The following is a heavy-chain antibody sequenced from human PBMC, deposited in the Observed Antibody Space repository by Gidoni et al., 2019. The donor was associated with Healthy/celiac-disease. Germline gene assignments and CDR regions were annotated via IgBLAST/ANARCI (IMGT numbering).Heavy chain of an antibody. V-gene: IGHV1-46*01. CDR1: GYTFTSYY. D-gene: IGHD1-26*01. Sequence: QVQLVQSGAEVKKPGASVKVSCKASGYTFTSYYMHWVRQAPGQGLEWMGIINPRGGSTSYAQKFQGRVTMTRDTATSTVYMELSSLRSEDTAVYYCARDPVVGAKFGVLFDYWGQGTLVTVSS. CDR2: INPRGGST. J-gene: IGHJ4*02. CDR3: ARDPVVGAKFGVLFDY.